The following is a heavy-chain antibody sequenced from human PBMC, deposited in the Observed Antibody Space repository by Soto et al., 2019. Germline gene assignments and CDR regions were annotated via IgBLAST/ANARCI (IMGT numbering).Heavy chain of an antibody. J-gene: IGHJ4*02. CDR2: IKSKTEGETT. D-gene: IGHD3-22*01. CDR1: GFTTSNAW. Sequence: GGSLRLSCAVSGFTTSNAWMSWLRQAPGKGLEWVGRIKSKTEGETTDYAAPVKGRFTISRDDSKNTLYLQMNSLKTEDTAVYYCTTRTFYYDSSGYYYAYWGQGTLVTVSS. CDR3: TTRTFYYDSSGYYYAY. V-gene: IGHV3-15*01.